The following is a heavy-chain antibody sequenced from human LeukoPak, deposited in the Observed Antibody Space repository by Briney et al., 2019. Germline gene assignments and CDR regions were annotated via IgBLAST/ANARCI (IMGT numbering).Heavy chain of an antibody. D-gene: IGHD3-22*01. J-gene: IGHJ5*01. CDR1: GFSFDDYA. CDR2: ISGDGGST. Sequence: GGSLRLSCAAPGFSFDDYAIHWVRQAPGKGLEWVSPISGDGGSTFYADSVKGRFTISRDNSKNSLYLQMSSLRSGDTALYYCARESDSSGWYDSWGQGTLVTVSS. V-gene: IGHV3-43*02. CDR3: ARESDSSGWYDS.